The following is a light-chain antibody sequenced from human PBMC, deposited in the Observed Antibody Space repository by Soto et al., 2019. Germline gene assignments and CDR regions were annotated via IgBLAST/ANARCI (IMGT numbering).Light chain of an antibody. CDR2: AAS. CDR1: QGISSY. Sequence: IHLTQSASSLSASVGYRVTITCRASQGISSYLAWYQQKQGKAPKLLIYAASTLQSGVPSRFSGSVYGTDFNLTISSLQPEDFATYYCQQLNSYPLTFGGGTKVDIK. J-gene: IGKJ4*01. CDR3: QQLNSYPLT. V-gene: IGKV1-9*01.